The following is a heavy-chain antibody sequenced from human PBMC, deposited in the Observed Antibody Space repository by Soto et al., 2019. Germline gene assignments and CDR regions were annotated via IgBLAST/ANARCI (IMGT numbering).Heavy chain of an antibody. D-gene: IGHD6-6*01. Sequence: QVQLQESGPGLVKPSQTLSLTCTVSGGSISSGGYYWSWIRQHPGKGLEWIGYIYYSGSTYYNPSLKSRVTISVDTSKNQFSLKLSSVTAADTTVYYCARDLRLVDYYGMDVWGQGTTVTVSS. V-gene: IGHV4-31*03. CDR3: ARDLRLVDYYGMDV. CDR2: IYYSGST. J-gene: IGHJ6*02. CDR1: GGSISSGGYY.